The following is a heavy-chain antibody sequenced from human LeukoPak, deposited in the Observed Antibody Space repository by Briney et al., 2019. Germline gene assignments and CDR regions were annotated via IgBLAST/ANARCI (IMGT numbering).Heavy chain of an antibody. CDR1: GFTFSSYE. Sequence: SGGSLRLSCAASGFTFSSYEMNWVRQAPGKGPEWVSNIRSSGSTIYYADSVKGRFTISRDNAKNSLYLQMNSLRAEDTAVYYCARDKGLWFGELSHGAFDIWGQGTMVTVSS. J-gene: IGHJ3*02. CDR2: IRSSGSTI. D-gene: IGHD3-10*01. V-gene: IGHV3-48*03. CDR3: ARDKGLWFGELSHGAFDI.